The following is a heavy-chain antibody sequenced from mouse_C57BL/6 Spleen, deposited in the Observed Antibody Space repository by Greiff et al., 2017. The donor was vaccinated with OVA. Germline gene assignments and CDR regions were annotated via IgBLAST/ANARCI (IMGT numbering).Heavy chain of an antibody. V-gene: IGHV2-2*01. J-gene: IGHJ4*01. D-gene: IGHD1-1*01. CDR3: ARNRDYYGSSYAMDY. CDR1: GFSFTSYG. Sequence: QVQLQQSGPGLVQPSQSLSITCTASGFSFTSYGVHWVRQSPGKGLEWLGVIWSGGSTDYNAAFISRLSISKDNSKSQVFFKMNSLQADDRAIYYCARNRDYYGSSYAMDYWGQGTSVTVSS. CDR2: IWSGGST.